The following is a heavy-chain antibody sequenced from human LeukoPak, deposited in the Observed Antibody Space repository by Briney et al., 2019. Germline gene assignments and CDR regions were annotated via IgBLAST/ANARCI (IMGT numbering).Heavy chain of an antibody. CDR2: ISYDGSNK. Sequence: GGSLRLSCAASGFTFSSYAIHWVRQAPGEGLEGVAAISYDGSNKYYADSVKGRFTISRDNSKDTLYLQMNSLRGEDTAVYYCVREGGTAGDFWGQGTLVTVSS. D-gene: IGHD6-13*01. CDR3: VREGGTAGDF. CDR1: GFTFSSYA. J-gene: IGHJ4*02. V-gene: IGHV3-30-3*01.